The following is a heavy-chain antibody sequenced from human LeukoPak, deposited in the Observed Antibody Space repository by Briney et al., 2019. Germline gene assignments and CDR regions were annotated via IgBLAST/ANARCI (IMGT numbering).Heavy chain of an antibody. CDR2: IGTYGGDT. CDR3: ARDLWNFYDDSGYNRDFDS. CDR1: TSR. D-gene: IGHD3-22*01. Sequence: ASVKVSCKATSRISWVRQAPGQGLEWMGWIGTYGGDTYYAQKFQGRITVTTDTSTSTVYMELRNLRSDDTAVYFCARDLWNFYDDSGYNRDFDSWGQGTLVTVSS. V-gene: IGHV1-18*01. J-gene: IGHJ5*01.